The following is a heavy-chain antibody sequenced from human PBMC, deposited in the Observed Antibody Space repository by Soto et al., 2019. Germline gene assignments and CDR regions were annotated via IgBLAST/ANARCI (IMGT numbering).Heavy chain of an antibody. CDR2: IRGFSPYT. J-gene: IGHJ6*02. V-gene: IGHV3-21*01. Sequence: EVQLVESGGGLVKPGGSLRLSCVASGFTFRTYTMNWVSQSPGKGLEWVSGIRGFSPYTFYAESVKGRFTISRDNAKNSLYLQMTSLGVEDTAVYYCARDRGYDAHDYYYNAMDVWGQVTTVTVSS. CDR1: GFTFRTYT. D-gene: IGHD2-15*01. CDR3: ARDRGYDAHDYYYNAMDV.